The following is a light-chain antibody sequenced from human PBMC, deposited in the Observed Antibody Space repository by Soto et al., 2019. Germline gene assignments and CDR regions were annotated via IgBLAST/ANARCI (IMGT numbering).Light chain of an antibody. V-gene: IGKV3-20*01. CDR3: QQYGTPLFT. Sequence: IVLTQSPGTLSLSPGERATLSCGASQSVTNSFLAWYQQKPGQAPRLLIYGASSRATGVPDRFSGSGSGTDFTLTISRLEPGDFALYYCQQYGTPLFTFGPGTKVDIK. CDR2: GAS. CDR1: QSVTNSF. J-gene: IGKJ3*01.